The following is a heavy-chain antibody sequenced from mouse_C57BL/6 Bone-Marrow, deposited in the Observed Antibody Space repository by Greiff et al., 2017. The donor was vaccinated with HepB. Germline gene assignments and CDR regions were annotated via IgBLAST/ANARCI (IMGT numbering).Heavy chain of an antibody. Sequence: EVKLVESGPVLVKPGASVKMSCKASGYTFTDYYMNWVKQSHGKSLEWIGVINPYNGGTSYNQKFKGKATLTIDKSSSTAYMELNSLTSEDSAVYYCASSPPFITTVVAEGFAYWGQGTLVTVSA. CDR3: ASSPPFITTVVAEGFAY. CDR1: GYTFTDYY. V-gene: IGHV1-19*01. J-gene: IGHJ3*01. CDR2: INPYNGGT. D-gene: IGHD1-1*01.